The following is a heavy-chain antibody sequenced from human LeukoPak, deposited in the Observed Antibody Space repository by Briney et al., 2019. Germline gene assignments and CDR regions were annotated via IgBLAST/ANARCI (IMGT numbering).Heavy chain of an antibody. D-gene: IGHD4-17*01. CDR2: ISRSSSSM. Sequence: GGSLRLSCAASGFTFSSYSVNWVRQAPGKGLEWVSYISRSSSSMYYADSVKGRFTISRDNAKNSLYLQMNSLRDEDTAVCYCVRGATVTSPFDYWGQGTLVTVSS. CDR3: VRGATVTSPFDY. J-gene: IGHJ4*02. V-gene: IGHV3-48*02. CDR1: GFTFSSYS.